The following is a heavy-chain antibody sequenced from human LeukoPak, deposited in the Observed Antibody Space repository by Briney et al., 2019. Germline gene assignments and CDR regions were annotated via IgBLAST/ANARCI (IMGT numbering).Heavy chain of an antibody. J-gene: IGHJ4*02. Sequence: GASVKVSCKASGGTFSSYAISWVRQAPGQGLEWMGWISAYNGNTNYAQKLQGRVTMTTDTSTSTAYMELRRLRSDDTAVYYCARDLYYDSSGYYHYWGQGTLVTVSS. CDR3: ARDLYYDSSGYYHY. CDR1: GGTFSSYA. D-gene: IGHD3-22*01. V-gene: IGHV1-18*01. CDR2: ISAYNGNT.